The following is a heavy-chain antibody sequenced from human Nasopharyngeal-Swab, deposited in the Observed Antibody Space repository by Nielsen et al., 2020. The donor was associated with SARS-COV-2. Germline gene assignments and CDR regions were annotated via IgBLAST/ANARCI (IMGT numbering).Heavy chain of an antibody. CDR1: GFTFSSYE. Sequence: GESLKISCAASGFTFSSYEMNWVRQAPGKGLEWVSYISSSGSTIYYADSVKGRFTISRDNAKNSLYLQMNSLRAEDTAVYYCARDKPGITIFGVVIGTLDYWGQGTLVTVSS. CDR3: ARDKPGITIFGVVIGTLDY. D-gene: IGHD3-3*01. J-gene: IGHJ4*02. V-gene: IGHV3-48*03. CDR2: ISSSGSTI.